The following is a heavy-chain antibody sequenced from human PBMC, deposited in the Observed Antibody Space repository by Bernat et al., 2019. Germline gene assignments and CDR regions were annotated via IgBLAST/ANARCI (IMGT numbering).Heavy chain of an antibody. CDR3: ARGASSSTGQYYYYGMDV. Sequence: EVQLVGSGGGLVQPGGSLRLSCAASGFTFSDHYMDWVRQAPGKGLEWVGRIRDIANSYTTEYAATVKGRFTISRDDSQKSLYLQMNSLNTEDTAVYYCARGASSSTGQYYYYGMDVWGQGTTVTVSS. CDR1: GFTFSDHY. J-gene: IGHJ6*02. D-gene: IGHD2-2*01. V-gene: IGHV3-72*01. CDR2: IRDIANSYTT.